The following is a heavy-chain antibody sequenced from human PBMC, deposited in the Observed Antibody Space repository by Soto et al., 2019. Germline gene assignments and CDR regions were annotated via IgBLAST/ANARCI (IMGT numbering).Heavy chain of an antibody. V-gene: IGHV1-46*01. CDR1: GYTFTSYY. CDR2: INPSGGST. J-gene: IGHJ4*02. Sequence: ASVKVSCKASGYTFTSYYMHWVRQAPGQGLEWMGIINPSGGSTSYAQKFQGRVTMTRDTSTSTVYMELNSLRSEDTAVYYCAKDFVVVPADGLGYYFDYWGQGTLVTVSS. CDR3: AKDFVVVPADGLGYYFDY. D-gene: IGHD2-2*01.